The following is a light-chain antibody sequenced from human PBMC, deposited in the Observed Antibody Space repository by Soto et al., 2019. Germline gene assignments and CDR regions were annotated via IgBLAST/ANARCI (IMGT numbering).Light chain of an antibody. CDR3: MQPLQSWT. CDR1: QSLLHSNGYNY. V-gene: IGKV2-28*01. Sequence: DIVMTQSPLSLPVTPGEPASISCRSSQSLLHSNGYNYLDWYLQKPGQSPQLLIYLGSNRASGVPDRFSGSGSGTDFTLKSSRGDAEDVGVYYCMQPLQSWTFGQGTKVDIK. J-gene: IGKJ1*01. CDR2: LGS.